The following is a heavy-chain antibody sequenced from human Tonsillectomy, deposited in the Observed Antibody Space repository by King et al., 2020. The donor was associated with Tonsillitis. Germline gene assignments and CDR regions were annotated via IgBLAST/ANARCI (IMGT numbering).Heavy chain of an antibody. D-gene: IGHD3-16*01. CDR2: ISSSSIII. CDR3: ASQYYDYVWGSYYYFDH. Sequence: VQLVESGGGLVQPGGSLRLSCAASGFTFSTYSMNWVRQAPGKGLEWVSYISSSSIIIYYADSVKGRFTISRDNAKNSLYLQMNSLRDEDTAVYYCASQYYDYVWGSYYYFDHWGQGTLVTVSS. V-gene: IGHV3-48*02. CDR1: GFTFSTYS. J-gene: IGHJ4*02.